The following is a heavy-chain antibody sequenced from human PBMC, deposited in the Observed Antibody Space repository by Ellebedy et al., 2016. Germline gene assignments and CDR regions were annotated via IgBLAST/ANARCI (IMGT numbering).Heavy chain of an antibody. V-gene: IGHV1-3*01. CDR3: ARAPIYSGYCSSTSCYMQGWFDP. CDR1: GYTFTSYA. J-gene: IGHJ5*02. D-gene: IGHD2-2*01. CDR2: INAGNGNT. Sequence: ASVKVSCKASGYTFTSYAMHWVRQAPGQRLEWMGWINAGNGNTKYSQKFQGRVTITRDTSASTVYMELSSLRSEDTAVYYCARAPIYSGYCSSTSCYMQGWFDPWGQGTLVTVSS.